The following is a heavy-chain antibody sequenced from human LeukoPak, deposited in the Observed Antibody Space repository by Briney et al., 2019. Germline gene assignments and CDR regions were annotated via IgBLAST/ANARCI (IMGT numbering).Heavy chain of an antibody. J-gene: IGHJ5*02. CDR2: INTDGSST. D-gene: IGHD6-19*01. CDR1: GFTFSGYW. CDR3: ARAAGYSSDWYWFDP. V-gene: IGHV3-74*01. Sequence: PGGSLRLSCAASGFTFSGYWMHWVRQAPGKGLVWVSRINTDGSSTSYADSVKGRFTISRDNAKNTLYLQMNSRRDEDTAVYYCARAAGYSSDWYWFDPWGQGTLVTVSS.